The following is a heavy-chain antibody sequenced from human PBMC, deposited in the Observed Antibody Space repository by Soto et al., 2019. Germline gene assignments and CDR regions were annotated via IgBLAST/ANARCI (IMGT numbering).Heavy chain of an antibody. CDR3: ARGSRIVVVAADNWFDP. Sequence: QVQLVQSGAEVKKPGSSVKVSCKASGGTFSSYAISWVRQAPGQGLEWMGGIIPIFGTANYAQKFQGRVTITADESTSTAYRELSSLRSEDTAVYYCARGSRIVVVAADNWFDPWGQGTLVTVSS. CDR2: IIPIFGTA. J-gene: IGHJ5*02. V-gene: IGHV1-69*12. D-gene: IGHD2-15*01. CDR1: GGTFSSYA.